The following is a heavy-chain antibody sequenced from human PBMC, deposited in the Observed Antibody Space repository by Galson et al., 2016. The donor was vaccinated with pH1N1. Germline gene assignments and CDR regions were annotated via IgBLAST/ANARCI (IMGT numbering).Heavy chain of an antibody. CDR2: ISAAGGTT. Sequence: SLRLSCAASGFTFSNHGMHWVRQAPGMGLEWVAVISAAGGTTYYADSVKGRFSISRGNSKNTLHLQMNSLRAEDTAVFYCVREIRDDYNYGNFDYWGQGTLVTVSS. V-gene: IGHV3-30*03. CDR1: GFTFSNHG. D-gene: IGHD5-24*01. J-gene: IGHJ4*02. CDR3: VREIRDDYNYGNFDY.